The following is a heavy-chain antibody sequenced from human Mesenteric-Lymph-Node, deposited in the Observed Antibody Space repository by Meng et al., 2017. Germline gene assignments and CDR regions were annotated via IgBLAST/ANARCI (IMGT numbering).Heavy chain of an antibody. CDR2: IYTSGTT. V-gene: IGHV4-61*02. CDR1: GASINSGTYY. Sequence: SETLSLTCTVSGASINSGTYYWSWIRQPAGKGLEWIGRIYTSGTTNYNPSLRSRVTMSLDTSRNQFSLWLTSVTAADTAVYYCASTHYDMVASSNWFDPWGQGTLVTVSS. D-gene: IGHD3-9*01. J-gene: IGHJ5*02. CDR3: ASTHYDMVASSNWFDP.